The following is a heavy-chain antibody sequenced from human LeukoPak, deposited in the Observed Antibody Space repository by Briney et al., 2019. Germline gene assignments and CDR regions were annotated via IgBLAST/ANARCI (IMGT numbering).Heavy chain of an antibody. J-gene: IGHJ4*02. CDR1: GFSFSNYW. Sequence: GGSLRLSCAASGFSFSNYWMSWVRQAPGKGLEWVATIEQDGSEKYYVDSVKGRFTISRDNAKTSLYLQMNSLRAEDTAVYYCARDLSGVTGYTYGRGIDYWGQGTLVTVSS. V-gene: IGHV3-7*01. CDR3: ARDLSGVTGYTYGRGIDY. D-gene: IGHD5-18*01. CDR2: IEQDGSEK.